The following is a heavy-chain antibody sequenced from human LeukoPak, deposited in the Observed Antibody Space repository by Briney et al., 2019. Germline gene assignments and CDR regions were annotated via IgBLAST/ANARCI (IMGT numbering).Heavy chain of an antibody. J-gene: IGHJ4*02. CDR3: ARVGILTGSGYFDY. CDR1: GGSMNSYY. D-gene: IGHD3-9*01. CDR2: IYTSGST. V-gene: IGHV4-4*07. Sequence: SETLSLTCTVSGGSMNSYYWTWIRQPAGKGLEWIGHIYTSGSTNYNPSLMSRVTMSVDTSKNQYSLRLSSVTAADTAVYYCARVGILTGSGYFDYWGQGTLVTVSS.